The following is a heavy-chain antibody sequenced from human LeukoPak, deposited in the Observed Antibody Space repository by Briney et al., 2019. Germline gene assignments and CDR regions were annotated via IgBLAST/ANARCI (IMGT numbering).Heavy chain of an antibody. V-gene: IGHV4-59*01. CDR3: ARGYTSGWSPALDI. CDR1: GGSFSGYY. J-gene: IGHJ3*02. D-gene: IGHD6-19*01. Sequence: SETLSLTCAVYGGSFSGYYWSWIRQPPGKGLEWIGYIYYSGSTNYNPSLKNRVTFSVDTSKNQFSLNLSSVTAADTAVYYCARGYTSGWSPALDIWGQGTMVTVSS. CDR2: IYYSGST.